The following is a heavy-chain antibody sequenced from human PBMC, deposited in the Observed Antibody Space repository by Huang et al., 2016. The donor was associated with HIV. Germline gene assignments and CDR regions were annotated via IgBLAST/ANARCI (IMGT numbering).Heavy chain of an antibody. CDR1: GGAFSGPY. V-gene: IGHV4-34*01. CDR2: IDHRGTT. J-gene: IGHJ4*02. CDR3: ARPRMTEGNSDSTWSFFDS. Sequence: QVRLHQWGTGVLKPSETLSLKCAVYGGAFSGPYWPWIRQSPGKGLEWIGSIDHRGTTSSNPARKSRLTLSVDTSKSQFYLNLTSVTATDTATYYCARPRMTEGNSDSTWSFFDSWGQGTLVSVSS. D-gene: IGHD3-9*01.